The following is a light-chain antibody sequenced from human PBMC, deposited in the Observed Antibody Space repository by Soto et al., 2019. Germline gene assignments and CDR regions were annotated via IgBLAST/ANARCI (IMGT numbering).Light chain of an antibody. Sequence: QSALTQPASVSGSPGQSITISCTGASSDVGGSNFVSWYQHHPGKAPKLMTYDVSKRPSGVSNRFSGSKSGNTASLTISGLQAEDEADYYCSSYINRTSYVFGSGTKLTVL. CDR2: DVS. J-gene: IGLJ1*01. CDR1: SSDVGGSNF. CDR3: SSYINRTSYV. V-gene: IGLV2-14*03.